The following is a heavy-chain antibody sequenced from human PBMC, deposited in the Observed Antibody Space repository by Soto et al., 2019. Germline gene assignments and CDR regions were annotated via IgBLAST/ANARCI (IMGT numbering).Heavy chain of an antibody. D-gene: IGHD6-6*01. CDR2: INHSGST. CDR3: ARGVVSGKSKLVVPPNY. V-gene: IGHV4-34*01. Sequence: PSETLSLTCAVYGGSFSGYYWSWIRQPPGKGLEWIGEINHSGSTNYNPSLKSRVTISVDTSKNQFSLKLSSVTAADTAVYYCARGVVSGKSKLVVPPNYWGQGTLVTVSS. J-gene: IGHJ4*02. CDR1: GGSFSGYY.